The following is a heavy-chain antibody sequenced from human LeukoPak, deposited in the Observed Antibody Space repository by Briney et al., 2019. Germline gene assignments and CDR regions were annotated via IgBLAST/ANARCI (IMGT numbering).Heavy chain of an antibody. Sequence: ASVKVSCKAFGYTFTSNYMHWVRQAPGQGPEWMGVISPSGGSTTYAQKFQGRVTLTRDMSTSTDYLELSSLRSEDTAVYYCARDRKEMATITRYYYYMDVWGKGTTVTISS. CDR1: GYTFTSNY. CDR2: ISPSGGST. J-gene: IGHJ6*03. CDR3: ARDRKEMATITRYYYYMDV. V-gene: IGHV1-46*01. D-gene: IGHD5-24*01.